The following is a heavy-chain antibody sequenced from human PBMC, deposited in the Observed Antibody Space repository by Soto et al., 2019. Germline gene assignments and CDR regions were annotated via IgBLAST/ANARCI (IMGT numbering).Heavy chain of an antibody. V-gene: IGHV3-23*01. J-gene: IGHJ5*02. Sequence: GGSLRLSCAASGFTFSSYAMSWVRQAPGKGLEWVSAISGSGGSTYYADSVKGRFTISRDNSKNTLYLQMNSLRAEDTAVYYCARLWGYCSGGSCYSSWFDPWGQGTLVTVSS. CDR1: GFTFSSYA. D-gene: IGHD2-15*01. CDR2: ISGSGGST. CDR3: ARLWGYCSGGSCYSSWFDP.